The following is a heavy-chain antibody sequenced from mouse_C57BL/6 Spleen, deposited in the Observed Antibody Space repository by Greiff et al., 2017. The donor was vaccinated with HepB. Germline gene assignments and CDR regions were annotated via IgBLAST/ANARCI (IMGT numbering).Heavy chain of an antibody. CDR2: IDPANGNT. D-gene: IGHD2-4*01. Sequence: VQLQQSVAELVRPGASVKLSCTASGFNIKNTYMHWVKQRPEQGLEWIGRIDPANGNTKYAPKFQGKATITADTSSKTAYLQLSSLTSEDTAIYYCASPYDYDEEVGSRYWGQGTTLTVSS. J-gene: IGHJ2*01. V-gene: IGHV14-3*01. CDR3: ASPYDYDEEVGSRY. CDR1: GFNIKNTY.